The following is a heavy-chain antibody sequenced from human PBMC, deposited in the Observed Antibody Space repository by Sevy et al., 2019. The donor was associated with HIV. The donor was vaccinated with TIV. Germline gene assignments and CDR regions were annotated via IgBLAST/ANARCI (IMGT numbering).Heavy chain of an antibody. D-gene: IGHD5-12*01. CDR3: AAATGTDILGYYFDS. J-gene: IGHJ4*02. V-gene: IGHV4-4*02. CDR1: GDSIISSRW. CDR2: MYHRGTT. Sequence: SETLSLTCTVSGDSIISSRWWSWFRQTPGKGLEWIGDMYHRGTTNYNPSFKSRVIISVDQFRNQFSLQVTSMISADTAVYYCAAATGTDILGYYFDSWGQGTLVTVSS.